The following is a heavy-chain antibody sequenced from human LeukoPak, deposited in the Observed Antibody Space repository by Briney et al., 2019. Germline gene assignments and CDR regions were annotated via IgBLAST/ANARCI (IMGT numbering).Heavy chain of an antibody. CDR2: ISSSTSHT. J-gene: IGHJ3*02. Sequence: GGSLRLSCAAPGFTLSTYEMTWVRQAPGKGLEWVSFISSSTSHTFYADSVKGRFTIFRDAAKNSLYLQMNNLRGEDTAVYFCARDVSSSTRAFDIWGQGTMVAVS. CDR3: ARDVSSSTRAFDI. CDR1: GFTLSTYE. V-gene: IGHV3-48*03. D-gene: IGHD2-8*01.